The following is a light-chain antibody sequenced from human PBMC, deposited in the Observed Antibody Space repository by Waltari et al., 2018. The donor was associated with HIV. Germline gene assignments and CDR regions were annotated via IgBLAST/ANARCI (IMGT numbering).Light chain of an antibody. V-gene: IGKV3-11*01. J-gene: IGKJ4*01. CDR1: QSVGNQ. Sequence: IELTQSPATLSLSPGERAALSCRAGQSVGNQLSWYQQKPGQAPRLLINDASNRAPGIPGRFSGTGSGTDFTLTISSLESEDFAVYYCQQHTSWPLTFGGGTKVEIK. CDR2: DAS. CDR3: QQHTSWPLT.